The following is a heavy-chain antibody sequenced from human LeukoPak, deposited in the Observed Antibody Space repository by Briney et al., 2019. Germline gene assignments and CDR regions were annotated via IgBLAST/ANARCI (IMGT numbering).Heavy chain of an antibody. CDR3: ARGYGFFDY. D-gene: IGHD4-17*01. CDR2: IYSGGST. V-gene: IGHV3-66*01. CDR1: RFTFSSYG. Sequence: GGSLRLSCAASRFTFSSYGMHWVRQAPGKGLGWVSVIYSGGSTYYADSVKGRFTISRDNSKNTLYLQMNSLRAEDTAVYYCARGYGFFDYWGQGTLVTVSS. J-gene: IGHJ4*02.